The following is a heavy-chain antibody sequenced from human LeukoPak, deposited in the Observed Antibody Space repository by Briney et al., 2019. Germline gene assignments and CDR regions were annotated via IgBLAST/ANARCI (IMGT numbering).Heavy chain of an antibody. CDR1: GGTFSSYA. J-gene: IGHJ4*02. Sequence: GASVKVSCKASGGTFSSYAISWVRRAPGQGLEWMGGIIPIFGTANYAQKFQGRVTITADKSTSTAYMELSSLRSEDTAVYYCARGRHHSSSWYDYPNYWGQGTLVTVSS. CDR2: IIPIFGTA. D-gene: IGHD6-13*01. CDR3: ARGRHHSSSWYDYPNY. V-gene: IGHV1-69*06.